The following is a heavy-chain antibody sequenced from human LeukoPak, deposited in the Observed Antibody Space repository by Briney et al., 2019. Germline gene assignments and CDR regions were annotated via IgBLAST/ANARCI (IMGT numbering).Heavy chain of an antibody. V-gene: IGHV4-59*08. CDR1: GGSISSYY. CDR2: IYYSGST. D-gene: IGHD1-26*01. CDR3: AKSGGYGLIDY. Sequence: PSETLSLTCTVSGGSISSYYWSWIRQPPGKGLEWIGYIYYSGSTNYNPSLKSRVTISVDTSKNQFSLRLSSVTAADTAMYYCAKSGGYGLIDYWGQGTLVTVSS. J-gene: IGHJ4*02.